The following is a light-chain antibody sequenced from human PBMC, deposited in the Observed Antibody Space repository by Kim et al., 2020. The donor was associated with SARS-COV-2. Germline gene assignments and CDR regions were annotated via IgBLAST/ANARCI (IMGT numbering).Light chain of an antibody. J-gene: IGLJ1*01. CDR2: QDS. V-gene: IGLV3-1*01. CDR3: QAWDSFYV. Sequence: VSVSPGQTASITCSGDKLGDKYACWYQQKPGQSPVLVIYQDSKRPSEIPERFSGSNSGNTATLTISGTQAMDEADYYCQAWDSFYVFGTGTKVTVL. CDR1: KLGDKY.